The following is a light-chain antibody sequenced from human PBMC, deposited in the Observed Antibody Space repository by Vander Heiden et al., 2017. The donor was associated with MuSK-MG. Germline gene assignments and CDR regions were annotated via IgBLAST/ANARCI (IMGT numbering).Light chain of an antibody. CDR2: KTS. CDR1: QSISNW. CDR3: QQYNSYWT. Sequence: DIQMTQSPSPLSASVGDRVTITCRASQSISNWLAWYQQKPGKAPKVLIYKTSSLQSGAPSRCSGSGAGTEFTLTISSLQPDEFATYYCQQYNSYWTFGQGTKVEIK. J-gene: IGKJ1*01. V-gene: IGKV1-5*03.